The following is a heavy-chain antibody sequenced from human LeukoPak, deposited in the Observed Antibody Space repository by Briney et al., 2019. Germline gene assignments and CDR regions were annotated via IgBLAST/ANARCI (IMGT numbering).Heavy chain of an antibody. CDR1: GFTFSSYS. CDR2: ISSSSSYI. Sequence: GGSPRLSCAASGFTFSSYSMNWVHQAPGKGLEWVSSISSSSSYIYYADSVKGRFTISRDNAKNSLYLQMNSLGAEDTAVYYCARDPKVVPAVEDYWGQGTLVTVSS. J-gene: IGHJ4*02. CDR3: ARDPKVVPAVEDY. D-gene: IGHD2-2*01. V-gene: IGHV3-21*01.